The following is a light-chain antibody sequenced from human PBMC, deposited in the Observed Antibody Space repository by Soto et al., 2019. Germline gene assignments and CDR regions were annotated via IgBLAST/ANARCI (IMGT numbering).Light chain of an antibody. CDR1: QSISSN. CDR3: QQYNSYWT. V-gene: IGKV3-15*01. Sequence: EIVLTQSPATLSVSPGERATISCRASQSISSNLAWYQQKPGQAPRLLIYGPSTRATGVPARFSGSGSGTEFTLTISSLQPDDFATYYCQQYNSYWTFGQGTKVDIK. CDR2: GPS. J-gene: IGKJ1*01.